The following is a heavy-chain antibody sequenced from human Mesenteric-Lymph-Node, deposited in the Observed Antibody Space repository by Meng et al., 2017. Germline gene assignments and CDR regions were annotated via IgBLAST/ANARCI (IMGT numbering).Heavy chain of an antibody. CDR3: ARGYYDSSGYYPFDY. V-gene: IGHV1-2*06. Sequence: GEVVQSGEEVKKPGASVKVSCKASGYTFTGYYMHWVRQAPGQGLEWMGRINPNSGGTNYAQKFQGRVTMTRDTPISTAYMELSRLRSDDTAVYYCARGYYDSSGYYPFDYWGQGTLVTVSS. D-gene: IGHD3-22*01. J-gene: IGHJ4*02. CDR1: GYTFTGYY. CDR2: INPNSGGT.